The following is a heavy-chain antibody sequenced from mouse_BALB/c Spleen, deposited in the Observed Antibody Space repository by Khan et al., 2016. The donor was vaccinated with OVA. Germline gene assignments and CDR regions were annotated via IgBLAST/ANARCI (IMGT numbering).Heavy chain of an antibody. D-gene: IGHD2-4*01. Sequence: QVHVKQSGPGLVAPSQSLSITCTVSGFSLSNYGIHWVRQPPGKGLEWLGVIWTGGITNYNSALMSRLIISKDNSKSQVFLKMNRLQTDDTAIYYCARSYDYDVGGFAYWGQGTLVTVST. V-gene: IGHV2-9*02. J-gene: IGHJ3*01. CDR2: IWTGGIT. CDR3: ARSYDYDVGGFAY. CDR1: GFSLSNYG.